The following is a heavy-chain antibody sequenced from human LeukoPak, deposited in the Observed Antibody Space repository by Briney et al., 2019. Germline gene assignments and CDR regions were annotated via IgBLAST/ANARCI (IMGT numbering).Heavy chain of an antibody. CDR3: ARDASGEMATISWGVYY. CDR1: GGTFSSYA. V-gene: IGHV1-69*13. CDR2: IIPTFGTA. D-gene: IGHD5-24*01. J-gene: IGHJ4*02. Sequence: SVKVSCKASGGTFSSYAISWVRQAPGQGLEWMGGIIPTFGTANYAQKFQGRVTITADESTSTAYMELSSLRSEDTAVYYCARDASGEMATISWGVYYWGQGTLVTVCS.